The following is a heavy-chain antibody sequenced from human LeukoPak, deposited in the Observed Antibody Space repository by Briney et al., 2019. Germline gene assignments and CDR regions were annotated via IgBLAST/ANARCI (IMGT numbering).Heavy chain of an antibody. D-gene: IGHD1-26*01. V-gene: IGHV3-21*04. Sequence: GGSLRLSCAASAFSLNAYNMNWVRQAPGKGLEWVSSISYTGTYIYYADSVKGRFTISRDNAQNSLYLQMNSLRAEDTAIYYCVSDRGTYRPIDYWGQGTLVTVSS. CDR1: AFSLNAYN. J-gene: IGHJ4*02. CDR3: VSDRGTYRPIDY. CDR2: ISYTGTYI.